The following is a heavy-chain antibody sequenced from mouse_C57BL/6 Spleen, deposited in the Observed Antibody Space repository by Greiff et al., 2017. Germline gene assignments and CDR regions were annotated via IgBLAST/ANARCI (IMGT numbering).Heavy chain of an antibody. V-gene: IGHV3-6*01. CDR3: ARKVTTSGVDY. D-gene: IGHD2-2*01. J-gene: IGHJ2*01. CDR2: ISYDGSN. Sequence: ESGPGLVKPSQSLSLTCSVTGYSITSGYYWNWIRQFPGNKLEWMGYISYDGSNNYNPSLKNRISITRDTSKNQFFLKLNSVTTEDTATYYCARKVTTSGVDYWGQGTTLTVSS. CDR1: GYSITSGYY.